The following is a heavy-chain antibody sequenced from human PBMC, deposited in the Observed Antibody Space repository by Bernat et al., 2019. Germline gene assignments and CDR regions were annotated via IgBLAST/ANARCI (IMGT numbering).Heavy chain of an antibody. CDR2: IWYDGSKK. CDR3: ARDLGNFDSGGSYFDY. J-gene: IGHJ4*02. Sequence: QVQLVESGGGVVQPGRSLRLSCAASGFTFTSYGFQWVRQAPGKGLEWVALIWYDGSKKNYADSVKGRFTISRDSSKNTLYLQMNSLRAEDTAVYHCARDLGNFDSGGSYFDYWGQGTLVTVSS. V-gene: IGHV3-33*01. D-gene: IGHD2-15*01. CDR1: GFTFTSYG.